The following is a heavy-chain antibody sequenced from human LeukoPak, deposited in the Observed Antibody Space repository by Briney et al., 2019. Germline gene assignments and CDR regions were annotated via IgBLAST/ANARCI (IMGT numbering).Heavy chain of an antibody. V-gene: IGHV4-4*07. Sequence: SETLSLTCTVSGVSISSYYWSWIRQPAGKGLEWIGRIYTSGSTNYNPPLKSRVTMSVDTSKNQFSLKLSSVTAADTAVYYCAREEYDFWSGYYAYWGQGTLVTVSS. J-gene: IGHJ4*02. D-gene: IGHD3-3*01. CDR3: AREEYDFWSGYYAY. CDR1: GVSISSYY. CDR2: IYTSGST.